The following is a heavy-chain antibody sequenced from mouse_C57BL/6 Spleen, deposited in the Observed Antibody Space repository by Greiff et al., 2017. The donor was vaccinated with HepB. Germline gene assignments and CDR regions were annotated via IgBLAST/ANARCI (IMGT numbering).Heavy chain of an antibody. V-gene: IGHV5-6*02. CDR1: GFTFSSYG. CDR2: ISSGGSYT. D-gene: IGHD2-4*01. Sequence: EVKVVESGGDLVKPGGSLKLSCAASGFTFSSYGMSWVRQTPDKRLEWVATISSGGSYTYYPDSVKGRFTISRDNAKNTLYLQMSSLKSEDTAMYYCARRGDYGDYAMDYWGQGTSVTVSS. CDR3: ARRGDYGDYAMDY. J-gene: IGHJ4*01.